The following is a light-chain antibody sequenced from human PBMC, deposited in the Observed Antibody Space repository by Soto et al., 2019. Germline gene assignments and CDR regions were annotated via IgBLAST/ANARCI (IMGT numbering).Light chain of an antibody. Sequence: QSALTQPPSASGTPGQRVTISCSGSSSNIGSNTVNWYQQLPGTAPKLLIYSNNHRPSGVPDRFSGSKSGTSASLAISGLQSEYEADYYCAAWDDSLNGYVFGTGTKVTVL. J-gene: IGLJ1*01. CDR1: SSNIGSNT. V-gene: IGLV1-44*01. CDR2: SNN. CDR3: AAWDDSLNGYV.